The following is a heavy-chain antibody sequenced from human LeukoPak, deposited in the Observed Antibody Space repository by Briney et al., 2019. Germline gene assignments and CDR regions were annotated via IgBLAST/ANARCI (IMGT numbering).Heavy chain of an antibody. CDR2: ISSSGSTI. CDR3: ARDYYDSSGYSPFDY. Sequence: GGSLRLSCAVSGFTFSDYYMSWIRQAPGKGLEWVSYISSSGSTIYYADSVKGRFTISRDNAKNSLYLQMNSLRAEDTAVYYCARDYYDSSGYSPFDYWGQGTLVTVSS. CDR1: GFTFSDYY. V-gene: IGHV3-11*01. J-gene: IGHJ4*02. D-gene: IGHD3-22*01.